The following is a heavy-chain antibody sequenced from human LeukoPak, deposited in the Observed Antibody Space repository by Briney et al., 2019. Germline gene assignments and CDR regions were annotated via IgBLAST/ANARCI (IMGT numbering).Heavy chain of an antibody. V-gene: IGHV3-23*01. CDR2: ISGSGGST. D-gene: IGHD3-22*01. CDR1: GFTFSSYA. Sequence: GGSLRLSCAASGFTFSSYAMSWVRQAPGKGLEWVSAISGSGGSTYYADSVKGRFTISRDNSKNTLYLQMNSLRAEDTAVYYCAKHNSPNYYDSSGLDYWGQGTLVTVSS. J-gene: IGHJ4*02. CDR3: AKHNSPNYYDSSGLDY.